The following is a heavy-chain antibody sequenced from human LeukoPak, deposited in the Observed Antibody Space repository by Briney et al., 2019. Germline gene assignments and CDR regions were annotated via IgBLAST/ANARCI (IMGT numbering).Heavy chain of an antibody. CDR1: GGSISSYY. Sequence: SETLSLTCTVSGGSISSYYWSWIRQPPGKGLEWMGYIYYSGSTNYNPSLKSRVTISVDTSKNQFSLKLSSVTAADTAVYYCARHVGAYYDILTGYYKLRAFDIWGQGTMVIVSS. D-gene: IGHD3-9*01. CDR3: ARHVGAYYDILTGYYKLRAFDI. CDR2: IYYSGST. J-gene: IGHJ3*02. V-gene: IGHV4-59*08.